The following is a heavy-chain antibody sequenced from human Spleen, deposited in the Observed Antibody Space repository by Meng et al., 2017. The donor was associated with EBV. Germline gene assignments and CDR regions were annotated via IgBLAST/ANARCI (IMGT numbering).Heavy chain of an antibody. CDR1: GGSITSSGYS. Sequence: QLQSQQSCSGLLKPSPPLSPTCAVSGGSITSSGYSWTWIRQPPGKGLEWIGYMYQSGSTYYSPSLKSRATISVDRSKNHLSLKLSSVTAADTAFYYCATIIVPATTMNYWGPGTLVTVSS. V-gene: IGHV4-30-2*01. D-gene: IGHD1-26*01. J-gene: IGHJ4*02. CDR3: ATIIVPATTMNY. CDR2: MYQSGST.